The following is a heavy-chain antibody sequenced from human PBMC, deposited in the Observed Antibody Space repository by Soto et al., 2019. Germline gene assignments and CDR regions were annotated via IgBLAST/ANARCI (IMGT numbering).Heavy chain of an antibody. J-gene: IGHJ5*02. Sequence: QVQLVESGGGVVQPGRSLRLSCAASRFTFSSYDMHWVRQAPAKGLEWVALVWYDGSNKYYADSVKGRFTISRDNSKNMLYLQMNSLRAEDTAVYYCARKTSNWFDPWGQGTLVTVSS. CDR2: VWYDGSNK. V-gene: IGHV3-33*01. CDR3: ARKTSNWFDP. CDR1: RFTFSSYD.